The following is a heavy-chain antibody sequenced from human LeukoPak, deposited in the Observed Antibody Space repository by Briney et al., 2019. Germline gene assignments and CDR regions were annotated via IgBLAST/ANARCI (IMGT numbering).Heavy chain of an antibody. CDR2: IWYDGSNK. CDR3: ASHGSSGYYYGVDY. D-gene: IGHD3-22*01. CDR1: GFTFSSYG. Sequence: GGSLRLSCAASGFTFSSYGMHWVRQAPGKGLEWVAVIWYDGSNKYYADSVKGRFTISRDNSKNTLYLQMNSLRAEDTAVYYCASHGSSGYYYGVDYWGQGTLVTVSS. J-gene: IGHJ4*02. V-gene: IGHV3-33*01.